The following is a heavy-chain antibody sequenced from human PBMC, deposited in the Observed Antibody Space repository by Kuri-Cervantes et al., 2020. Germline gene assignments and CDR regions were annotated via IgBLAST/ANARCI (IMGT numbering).Heavy chain of an antibody. CDR1: GFTFSSYS. V-gene: IGHV3-21*01. CDR2: ISSSSSYI. Sequence: GGSLRLSCAASGFTFSSYSMNWVRQAPGKGLEWVSSISSSSSYIYYADSVKGRFTISRDNSKNTLFLQMNSLRAEDTTVYYCAKDFPRPKDGRYYYGMDVWGRGTTVTVSS. J-gene: IGHJ6*02. CDR3: AKDFPRPKDGRYYYGMDV.